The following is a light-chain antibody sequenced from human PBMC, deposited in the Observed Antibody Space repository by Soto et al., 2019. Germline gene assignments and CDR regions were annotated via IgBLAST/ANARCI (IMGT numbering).Light chain of an antibody. CDR1: QGIRND. J-gene: IGKJ3*01. V-gene: IGKV1-6*01. Sequence: IVMTQSPDSLSASVGDRVTITCRASQGIRNDLDWFQQKPGKAPKLLIYAASNLQSGVPARFSGSGSGTDFTLTISSLQPEDFATYYCLQKYFYPFTFGPGTKVDIK. CDR3: LQKYFYPFT. CDR2: AAS.